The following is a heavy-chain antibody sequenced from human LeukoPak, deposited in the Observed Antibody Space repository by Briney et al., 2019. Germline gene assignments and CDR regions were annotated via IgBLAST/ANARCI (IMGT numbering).Heavy chain of an antibody. D-gene: IGHD3-9*01. V-gene: IGHV4-30-4*08. CDR1: GGSISSGDYY. Sequence: PSETLSLTCTVSGGSISSGDYYWSWIRQPPGKGLEWIGYIYYSGSTYYNPSLKSRVTISVDTSKNQFSLKLSSVTAADTAVYYCASIAPPVYDILTGVAYWGQGTLVTVSS. J-gene: IGHJ4*02. CDR3: ASIAPPVYDILTGVAY. CDR2: IYYSGST.